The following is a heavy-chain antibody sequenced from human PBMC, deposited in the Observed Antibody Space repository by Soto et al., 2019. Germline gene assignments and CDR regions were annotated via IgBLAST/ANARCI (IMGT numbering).Heavy chain of an antibody. J-gene: IGHJ5*02. Sequence: QLQLQESAPGLVKPSETLSLTCTVSGGSISSSDFYWGWLRQTPGKGLEFIGSMYYSGTTYYNPPLKSRFTISVDRSKNHFTLKLISVTAADTAMYYCAVVDSTGNWFDPWGEGALVTVSS. D-gene: IGHD6-25*01. V-gene: IGHV4-39*02. CDR3: AVVDSTGNWFDP. CDR2: MYYSGTT. CDR1: GGSISSSDFY.